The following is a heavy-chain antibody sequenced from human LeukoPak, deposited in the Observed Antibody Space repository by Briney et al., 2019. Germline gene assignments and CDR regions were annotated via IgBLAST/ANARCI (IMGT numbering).Heavy chain of an antibody. V-gene: IGHV1-18*01. CDR2: ISAYNGNT. CDR1: GYTFTSYG. J-gene: IGHJ4*02. D-gene: IGHD3-9*01. CDR3: ARDKGYDILTGYYNGADS. Sequence: ASVKVSCKASGYTFTSYGISWVRQAPGHGLEWMGWISAYNGNTNYAQKLQGRVTMTTDTSTSTAYMELRSLRSDDTAVYYCARDKGYDILTGYYNGADSWGQGTLVTVSS.